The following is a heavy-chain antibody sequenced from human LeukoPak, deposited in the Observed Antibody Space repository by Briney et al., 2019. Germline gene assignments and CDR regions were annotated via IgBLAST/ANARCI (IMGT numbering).Heavy chain of an antibody. CDR3: ARESTAVSLTLDY. V-gene: IGHV1-2*02. D-gene: IGHD2-2*01. CDR2: INPNSGGT. Sequence: ASVKVSCKASGYTFTGYYMHWVRQAPGRGLEWMGWINPNSGGTNYAQKFQGRVTMTRDTSISTAYMELSRLRSDDTAVYYCARESTAVSLTLDYWGQGTLVTVSS. J-gene: IGHJ4*02. CDR1: GYTFTGYY.